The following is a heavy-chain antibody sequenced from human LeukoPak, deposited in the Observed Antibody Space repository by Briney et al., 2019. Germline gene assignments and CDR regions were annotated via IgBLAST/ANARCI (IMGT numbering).Heavy chain of an antibody. Sequence: QPGGSLRLSCASSGFPFSTHWVHWGRQAPGKGLVWVSRINPDGSRTDYAGSVKGRFPISKDNAKNTLYLPMNRLRAREPAVFFCARDLRGNRDYWGEGTLVTVSS. D-gene: IGHD4-23*01. J-gene: IGHJ4*02. CDR1: GFPFSTHW. CDR3: ARDLRGNRDY. V-gene: IGHV3-74*01. CDR2: INPDGSRT.